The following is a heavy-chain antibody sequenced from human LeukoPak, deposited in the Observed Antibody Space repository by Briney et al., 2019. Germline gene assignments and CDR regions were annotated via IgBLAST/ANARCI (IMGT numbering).Heavy chain of an antibody. D-gene: IGHD3-16*01. CDR2: IRYDGSNK. Sequence: GGSLRLSCAASAFTFSTYGMHWVRQAPGKGLEWVAFIRYDGSNKYYADSVKGRFTISRDNSKNTLYLQMNSLRAEDTAVYFCAKNPWGPFDYWGQGTLVTVSS. CDR3: AKNPWGPFDY. V-gene: IGHV3-30*02. J-gene: IGHJ4*02. CDR1: AFTFSTYG.